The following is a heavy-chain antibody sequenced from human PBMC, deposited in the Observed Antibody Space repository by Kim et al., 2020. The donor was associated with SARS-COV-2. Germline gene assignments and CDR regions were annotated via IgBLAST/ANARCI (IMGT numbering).Heavy chain of an antibody. D-gene: IGHD3-22*01. J-gene: IGHJ4*02. CDR1: GFTFDDYA. V-gene: IGHV3-9*01. CDR2: ISCNSGSI. CDR3: AKWGNYDSSGYYTL. Sequence: GGSLRLSCAASGFTFDDYAMHWVRQAPGKGLEWVSGISCNSGSIGYADSVKGRFTISRDNAKNSLYLQMNSLRAEDTALYYCAKWGNYDSSGYYTLRGQGTLVTVSS.